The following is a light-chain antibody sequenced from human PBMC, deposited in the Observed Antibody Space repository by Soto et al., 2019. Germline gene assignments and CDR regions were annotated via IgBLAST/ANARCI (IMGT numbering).Light chain of an antibody. V-gene: IGKV1-9*01. Sequence: IQLTQSPSSLSASVVDRVTITFRASEDLSSYLAWYQQKPGKAPKFLIYAASTLQSGVSSRFSGSGSGTYYSLTISSLQPEDFATYYCQQVINYPITFGQGTRLEIK. CDR1: EDLSSY. CDR2: AAS. J-gene: IGKJ5*01. CDR3: QQVINYPIT.